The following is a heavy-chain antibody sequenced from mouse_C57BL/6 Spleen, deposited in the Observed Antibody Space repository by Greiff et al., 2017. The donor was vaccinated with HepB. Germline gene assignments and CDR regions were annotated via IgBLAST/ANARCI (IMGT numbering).Heavy chain of an antibody. CDR2: IHPNSGST. V-gene: IGHV1-64*01. CDR1: GSTFPSYW. J-gene: IGHJ1*03. Sequence: QVQLQQPGAELVKPGASVNLSCKASGSTFPSYWMPWVKQRPGQGLEWIGMIHPNSGSTNYNEKFKSKATLTVDKSSSTAYMQLSSLTSEDSAVYYCARGGYPWYFDVWGTGTTVTVSS. D-gene: IGHD3-1*01. CDR3: ARGGYPWYFDV.